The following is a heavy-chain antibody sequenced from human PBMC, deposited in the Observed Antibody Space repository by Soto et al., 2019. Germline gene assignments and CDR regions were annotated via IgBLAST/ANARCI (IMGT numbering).Heavy chain of an antibody. J-gene: IGHJ5*02. CDR2: IYHSGST. D-gene: IGHD3-10*01. CDR1: GYYISSGYY. Sequence: SETLSLTCAVSGYYISSGYYWGWIRQPPGKGLEWIGSIYHSGSTYYNPSLKSRVTISVDTSKNQFSLKLSSVTAADTAVYYCARALWFGELGNWFDPWGQGTLVTVS. V-gene: IGHV4-38-2*01. CDR3: ARALWFGELGNWFDP.